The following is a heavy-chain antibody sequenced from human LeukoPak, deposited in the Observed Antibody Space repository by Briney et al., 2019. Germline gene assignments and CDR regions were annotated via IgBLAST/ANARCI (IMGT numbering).Heavy chain of an antibody. D-gene: IGHD3-10*01. CDR1: GGSFSGYY. V-gene: IGHV4-34*01. CDR2: INHSGST. Sequence: SETLSLTCAVYGGSFSGYYWSWIRQPPGKGLEWIGEINHSGSTNYNPSLKSRVTISVDTSKNQFSLKLSSVTAADTAVYYCARLYYGSGGYYNAARDYWGQGTLVTVSS. J-gene: IGHJ4*02. CDR3: ARLYYGSGGYYNAARDY.